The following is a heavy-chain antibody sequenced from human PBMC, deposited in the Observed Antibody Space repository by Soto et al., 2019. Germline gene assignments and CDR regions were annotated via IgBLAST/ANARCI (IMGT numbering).Heavy chain of an antibody. Sequence: PGESLKISCKGSGYSFTSYWISWVRQMPGKGLEWMGRIDPSDSYTNYSPSFQGHVTISADKSISTAYLQWSSLKASDTAMYYCARERVLNVVAATNYYDGMDVWGQGTTGTVSS. CDR2: IDPSDSYT. CDR1: GYSFTSYW. J-gene: IGHJ6*02. CDR3: ARERVLNVVAATNYYDGMDV. V-gene: IGHV5-10-1*01. D-gene: IGHD2-15*01.